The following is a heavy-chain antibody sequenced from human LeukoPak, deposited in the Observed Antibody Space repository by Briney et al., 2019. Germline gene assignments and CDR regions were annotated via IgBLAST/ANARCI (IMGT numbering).Heavy chain of an antibody. V-gene: IGHV4-38-2*01. CDR1: GYSFTSGHY. CDR3: ARYCTSTTCILRGFDY. J-gene: IGHJ4*02. CDR2: IYHTGSA. D-gene: IGHD2-2*01. Sequence: SETLSLTCSVSGYSFTSGHYWGWIRQPPGKGLEWIANIYHTGSAHYNPSLKSRVTISVDTSKNQISLKLSSVTAADTAVYYCARYCTSTTCILRGFDYWGQGTLVTVSS.